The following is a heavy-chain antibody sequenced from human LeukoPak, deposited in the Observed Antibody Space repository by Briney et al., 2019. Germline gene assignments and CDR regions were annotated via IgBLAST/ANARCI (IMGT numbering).Heavy chain of an antibody. Sequence: PSETLPLTCTVSGGSISSSSYYWVCIRQPPGKGLEWIVSIYYSGSTYYNPSLKSRVTISVDTSKNQFSLKLSSVTAADTAVYYCASPRTYSSGRDAFDIWGQGTMVTVSS. D-gene: IGHD6-19*01. CDR1: GGSISSSSYY. CDR3: ASPRTYSSGRDAFDI. CDR2: IYYSGST. J-gene: IGHJ3*02. V-gene: IGHV4-39*01.